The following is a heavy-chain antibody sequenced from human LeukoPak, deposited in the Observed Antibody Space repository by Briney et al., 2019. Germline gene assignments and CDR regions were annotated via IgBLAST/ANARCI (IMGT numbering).Heavy chain of an antibody. D-gene: IGHD6-19*01. Sequence: SATLSLTCAVYGGSFSGYYWSWIRQPPGKGLEWIGEINHSGSTNYNPSLKSRVTISVDTSKNQFSLKLSSVTAADTAVYYCASQVAVAGTVRDYWGQGTLVTVSS. CDR3: ASQVAVAGTVRDY. J-gene: IGHJ4*02. CDR1: GGSFSGYY. V-gene: IGHV4-34*01. CDR2: INHSGST.